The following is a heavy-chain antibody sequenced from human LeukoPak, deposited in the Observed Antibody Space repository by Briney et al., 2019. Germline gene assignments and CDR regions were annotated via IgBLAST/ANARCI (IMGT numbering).Heavy chain of an antibody. CDR2: IKSKTDGGTT. D-gene: IGHD3-22*01. J-gene: IGHJ4*02. V-gene: IGHV3-15*01. CDR1: GFTFSTSW. Sequence: GGSLRLSCAASGFTFSTSWMHWVRQDPEKGLEWVGRIKSKTDGGTTDYAAPVKGRFTISRDDSKNTLYLQMNSLKTEDTAVYYCTTDTMIVVVSENYWGQGTLVTVSS. CDR3: TTDTMIVVVSENY.